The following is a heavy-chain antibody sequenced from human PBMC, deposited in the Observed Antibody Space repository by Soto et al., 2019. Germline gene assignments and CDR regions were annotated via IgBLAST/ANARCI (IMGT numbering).Heavy chain of an antibody. Sequence: QGQLVQSGAEVKKPGASVKVSCKASGYTFTSYGISWVRQAPGQGLEWMGWISAYNGNTNYAQKLQGRVTITPDTSPSTAYMELRSLRSDDTDVYYCARDHSGTPFYWGQGTLVPVSS. CDR1: GYTFTSYG. D-gene: IGHD1-26*01. J-gene: IGHJ4*02. CDR3: ARDHSGTPFY. CDR2: ISAYNGNT. V-gene: IGHV1-18*01.